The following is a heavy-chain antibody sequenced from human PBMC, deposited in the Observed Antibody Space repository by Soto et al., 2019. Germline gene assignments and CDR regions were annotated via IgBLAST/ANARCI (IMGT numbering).Heavy chain of an antibody. J-gene: IGHJ4*02. V-gene: IGHV1-18*04. Sequence: ASVKVSCKASGYTFTSYGISWVRQAPGQGLEWMGWISAYNGNTNYAQKLQGRVTMTTDTSTSTAYMELRSLRSDDTAVYYCARANPFHFVRGVKRDYWGQGTLVTVSS. CDR1: GYTFTSYG. CDR3: ARANPFHFVRGVKRDY. CDR2: ISAYNGNT. D-gene: IGHD3-10*01.